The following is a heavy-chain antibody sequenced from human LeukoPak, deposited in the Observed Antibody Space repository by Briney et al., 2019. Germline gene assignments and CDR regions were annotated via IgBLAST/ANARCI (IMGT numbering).Heavy chain of an antibody. V-gene: IGHV1-18*01. CDR2: T. CDR3: ARGPYYDFWSGYYTEYYFDH. Sequence: TNYAQKFQGRVTMTTDTSTSTACMELRSLRSDDTAVYYCARGPYYDFWSGYYTEYYFDHWGQGTLVTVSS. J-gene: IGHJ4*02. D-gene: IGHD3-3*01.